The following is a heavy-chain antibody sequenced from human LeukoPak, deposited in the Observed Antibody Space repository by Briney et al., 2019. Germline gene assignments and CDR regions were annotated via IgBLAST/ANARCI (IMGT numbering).Heavy chain of an antibody. CDR3: ARETYDFWSGYTNYFDY. D-gene: IGHD3-3*01. CDR2: INPSGGST. Sequence: EASVKVSCKASGYTFTSYYMHWVRQAPGQGLEWMGIINPSGGSTSYAQKFQDRVTMTRDTSTSTVYMELSSLRSEDTAVYYCARETYDFWSGYTNYFDYWGQGTLVTVSS. V-gene: IGHV1-46*01. J-gene: IGHJ4*02. CDR1: GYTFTSYY.